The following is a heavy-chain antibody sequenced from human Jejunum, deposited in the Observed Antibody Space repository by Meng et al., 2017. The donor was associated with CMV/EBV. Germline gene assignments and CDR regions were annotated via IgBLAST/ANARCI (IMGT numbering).Heavy chain of an antibody. Sequence: FSKNALSWVRQAPGNGLEWVAFIRFDGTNNYLVDSVKGRFTISRDNSKNMLFLQMNSLRAEDTAVYYCAKDKIPVSPYYYGMDVWGQGTTVTVSS. D-gene: IGHD4-11*01. CDR1: FSKNA. V-gene: IGHV3-30*02. J-gene: IGHJ6*02. CDR3: AKDKIPVSPYYYGMDV. CDR2: IRFDGTNN.